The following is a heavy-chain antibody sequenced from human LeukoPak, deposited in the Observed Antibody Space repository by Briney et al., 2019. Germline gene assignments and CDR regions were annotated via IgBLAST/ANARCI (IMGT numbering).Heavy chain of an antibody. CDR1: GYTFTSYY. CDR3: ARGRRYGPGVFYFDY. CDR2: INPSGGST. V-gene: IGHV1-46*01. Sequence: GASVKVSCKASGYTFTSYYMHWVRQAPGRGLEWMGIINPSGGSTSYAQKFQGRVTMTRDTSTSTVYMELSSLRSEDTAVYYCARGRRYGPGVFYFDYWGQGTLVTVSS. D-gene: IGHD4-17*01. J-gene: IGHJ4*02.